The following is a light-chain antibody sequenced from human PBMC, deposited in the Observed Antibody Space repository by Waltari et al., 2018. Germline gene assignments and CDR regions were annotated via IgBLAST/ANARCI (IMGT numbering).Light chain of an antibody. CDR2: DVS. J-gene: IGLJ1*01. V-gene: IGLV2-14*03. Sequence: QSALTQPASVSGSPGQSITISCTGTSRAVGAYHSVSWYQQHPGKAPKLMIYDVSKRHSGVSARFSGSKSGNTASLTISGLQAEDEADYYCSSFTTSAIYVFGSVTKVTVL. CDR1: SRAVGAYHS. CDR3: SSFTTSAIYV.